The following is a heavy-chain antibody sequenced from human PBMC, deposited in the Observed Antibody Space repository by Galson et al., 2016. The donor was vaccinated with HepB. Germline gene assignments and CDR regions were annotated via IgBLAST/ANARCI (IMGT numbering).Heavy chain of an antibody. V-gene: IGHV3-21*01. Sequence: SLRLSCAASGFTFRSYYMNWVRQAPGKGLEWVSSISSSGNYIFHADSVKGRFTISRDNAKNSLFLQMNTLRAEDTAVYYCARGDEWGDFWGQGTLVTVSS. D-gene: IGHD3-16*01. CDR2: ISSSGNYI. CDR1: GFTFRSYY. CDR3: ARGDEWGDF. J-gene: IGHJ4*02.